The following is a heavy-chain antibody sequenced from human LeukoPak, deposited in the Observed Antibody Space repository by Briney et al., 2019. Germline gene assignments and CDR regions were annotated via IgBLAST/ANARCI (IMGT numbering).Heavy chain of an antibody. V-gene: IGHV4-31*03. Sequence: SETLSLTCTVSGGSISSGGYYWSWIRQHPGRGLEWVGYIYYSGSTYYNPSLKSRVTISVDTSNNQFSLKLSSVTAADTAVYYCARGVYDFWSGFALGYWGQGTLVTVSS. CDR2: IYYSGST. D-gene: IGHD3-3*01. CDR1: GGSISSGGYY. CDR3: ARGVYDFWSGFALGY. J-gene: IGHJ4*02.